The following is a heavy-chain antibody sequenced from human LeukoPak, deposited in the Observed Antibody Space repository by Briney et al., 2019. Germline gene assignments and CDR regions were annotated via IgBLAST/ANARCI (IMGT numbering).Heavy chain of an antibody. CDR3: ARARYSSSRYKGWFDP. V-gene: IGHV4-34*01. D-gene: IGHD6-13*01. Sequence: SETLSLTCAVYGGSFSGYYWSWIRQPPGKGLEWIGEINHSGSTNYNPSLKSRVTISVDTSKNQFSLKLSSVTAADTAVYYCARARYSSSRYKGWFDPWGQGTLVTVSS. J-gene: IGHJ5*02. CDR1: GGSFSGYY. CDR2: INHSGST.